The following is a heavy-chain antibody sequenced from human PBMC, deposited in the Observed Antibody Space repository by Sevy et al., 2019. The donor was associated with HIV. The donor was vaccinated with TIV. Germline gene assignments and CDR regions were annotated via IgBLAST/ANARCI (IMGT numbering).Heavy chain of an antibody. CDR2: ISSNGGST. CDR3: VEGRGRGIAAAGRTAVAHMDV. Sequence: GGSLRLSCSASGFTFSSYAMHWVRQAPGKGLEYLSAISSNGGSTYYADSVKGRFTISRDNSKNTLYLQMSSLRAEDTAVYYCVEGRGRGIAAAGRTAVAHMDVWGKGTTVSVSS. D-gene: IGHD6-13*01. J-gene: IGHJ6*03. CDR1: GFTFSSYA. V-gene: IGHV3-64D*06.